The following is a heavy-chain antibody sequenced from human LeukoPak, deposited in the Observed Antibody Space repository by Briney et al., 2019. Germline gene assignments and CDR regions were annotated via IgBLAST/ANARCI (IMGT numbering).Heavy chain of an antibody. V-gene: IGHV4-34*01. J-gene: IGHJ6*03. D-gene: IGHD3-3*01. CDR1: GGSFSGYY. Sequence: SETLSLTCAVYGGSFSGYYWSWIRQPPGKGLEWIGEINHSGSTNYNPSLKSRVTISVDTSKNQFSLKLSSVTAEDTAVYYCARDRTDCNVVLRFLECHKEGYYMDVWGKGTTVTVSS. CDR2: INHSGST. CDR3: ARDRTDCNVVLRFLECHKEGYYMDV.